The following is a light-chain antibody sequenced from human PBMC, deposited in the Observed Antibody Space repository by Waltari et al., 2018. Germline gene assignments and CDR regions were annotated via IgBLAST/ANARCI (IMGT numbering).Light chain of an antibody. CDR2: AAS. CDR3: LQDHNYPWT. Sequence: AIQMTQSPSSLSVSVGDRVTITCRASQDIRSDLGWYQQKPGKAPKLLIYAASSLQSGVPSRFSGSGSGTDFTLTISRLQPEDFASYYCLQDHNYPWTFGQGTTVEIK. V-gene: IGKV1-6*01. CDR1: QDIRSD. J-gene: IGKJ1*01.